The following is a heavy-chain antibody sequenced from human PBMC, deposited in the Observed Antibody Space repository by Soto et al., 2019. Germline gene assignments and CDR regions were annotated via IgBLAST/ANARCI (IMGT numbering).Heavy chain of an antibody. CDR2: IYYSGST. CDR1: GDSISIVAHY. CDR3: ARTPGT. J-gene: IGHJ5*02. V-gene: IGHV4-31*03. Sequence: SETLSPTCSVSGDSISIVAHYWAWVRQHPGKGLEWIGYIYYSGSTYYNPSLKSRVTISVDTSKNQFSLKLSSVTAADTAVYYCARTPGTWGQGTLVTVSS. D-gene: IGHD2-15*01.